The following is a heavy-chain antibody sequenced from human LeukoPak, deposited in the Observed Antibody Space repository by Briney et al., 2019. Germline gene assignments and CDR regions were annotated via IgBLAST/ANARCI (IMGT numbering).Heavy chain of an antibody. CDR2: ILPIFGTA. V-gene: IGHV1-69*13. Sequence: SVKVSCKASGGTFSSYAISWVRQAPGQGLEWMGGILPIFGTANYAQKFQGRVTITADESTSTAYMELSSLRSEDTAVYYCASTDQNWNVYSGNFDYWGQGTLVTVSS. J-gene: IGHJ4*02. CDR1: GGTFSSYA. CDR3: ASTDQNWNVYSGNFDY. D-gene: IGHD1-1*01.